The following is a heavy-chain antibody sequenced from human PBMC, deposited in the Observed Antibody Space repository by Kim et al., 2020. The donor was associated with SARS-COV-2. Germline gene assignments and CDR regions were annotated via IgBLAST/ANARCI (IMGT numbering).Heavy chain of an antibody. Sequence: GGSLRLSCAASGFTFSGSAMHWVRQAPGKGLEWVGRIRSKPNSYATAYAAPVTGRFTSSRDDSKNTAYLQMNNLKTEETAVYYCTRGPGTPLAFCDAFDIWGQGTMVTVSS. D-gene: IGHD1-1*01. CDR1: GFTFSGSA. V-gene: IGHV3-73*01. CDR2: IRSKPNSYAT. J-gene: IGHJ3*02. CDR3: TRGPGTPLAFCDAFDI.